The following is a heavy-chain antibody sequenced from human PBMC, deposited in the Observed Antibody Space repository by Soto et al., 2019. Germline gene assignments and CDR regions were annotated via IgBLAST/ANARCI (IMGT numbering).Heavy chain of an antibody. V-gene: IGHV4-59*01. Sequence: PSETLSLTCTVSGGSISNYYWSWIRHPPGKKLEWIGYIYYSGSTNYNPSLKSRVTISVDTSKNQFSLKLYSVTTADTAMYYCARLPWADYGGIFDPRGQGTLVTVSS. D-gene: IGHD4-17*01. J-gene: IGHJ5*02. CDR3: ARLPWADYGGIFDP. CDR1: GGSISNYY. CDR2: IYYSGST.